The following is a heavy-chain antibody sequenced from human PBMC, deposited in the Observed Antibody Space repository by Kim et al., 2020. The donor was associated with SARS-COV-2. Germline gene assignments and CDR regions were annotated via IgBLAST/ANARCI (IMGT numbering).Heavy chain of an antibody. CDR3: ARKWGYSSSSNDYYYYYGMDV. D-gene: IGHD6-6*01. CDR2: IDPSDSYT. J-gene: IGHJ6*02. V-gene: IGHV5-10-1*01. CDR1: GYSFTSYW. Sequence: GESLKISCKGSGYSFTSYWISWVRQMPGKGLEWMGRIDPSDSYTNYSPSFQGHVTISADKSISTAYLQWSSLKASDTAMYYCARKWGYSSSSNDYYYYYGMDVWGQGTTVTVSS.